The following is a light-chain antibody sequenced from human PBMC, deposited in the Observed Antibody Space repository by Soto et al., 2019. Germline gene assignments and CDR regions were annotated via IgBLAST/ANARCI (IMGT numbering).Light chain of an antibody. Sequence: QSVLTQPPSVSGAPGQRVTISCTGSSSDVGSYNLVSWYQQYPGKAPQLLIYEGTKRPSGLSDRFSASKSGNTASLTISGLQAEDEADYYCCSYAGSSTIYVFGTGTKLTVL. V-gene: IGLV2-23*01. J-gene: IGLJ1*01. CDR1: SSDVGSYNL. CDR2: EGT. CDR3: CSYAGSSTIYV.